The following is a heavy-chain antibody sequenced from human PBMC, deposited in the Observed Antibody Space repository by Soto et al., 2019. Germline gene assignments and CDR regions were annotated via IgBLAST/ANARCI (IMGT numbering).Heavy chain of an antibody. CDR2: IFPGGINK. Sequence: QVQLVQSGAEMKKPGASVKISCKASGYSFMSHYIHWVRQAPGQGLEWMGTIFPGGINKAYAQKFQGRVTMTKDTSTSIVYMELASLTSEDTAVYYCCRDQIWQDVVWWFDPWGQGTLVTVSS. V-gene: IGHV1-46*03. CDR3: CRDQIWQDVVWWFDP. J-gene: IGHJ5*02. D-gene: IGHD3-16*01. CDR1: GYSFMSHY.